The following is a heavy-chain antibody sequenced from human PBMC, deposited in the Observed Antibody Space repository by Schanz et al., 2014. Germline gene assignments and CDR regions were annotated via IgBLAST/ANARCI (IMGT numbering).Heavy chain of an antibody. CDR1: GYSFTDYA. CDR2: ISGYNGDT. V-gene: IGHV1-18*01. D-gene: IGHD3-10*01. CDR3: ARDRVSFVRGPLGVD. J-gene: IGHJ4*02. Sequence: QVQLVQSGVEVKRPGASVRVSCKASGYSFTDYAIHWVRQAPGQGLEWMGWISGYNGDTNYAPKFQDRVTMTTDTSTGITSLGLRNLKSDDTAVYYCARDRVSFVRGPLGVDWGQGTQVIVSS.